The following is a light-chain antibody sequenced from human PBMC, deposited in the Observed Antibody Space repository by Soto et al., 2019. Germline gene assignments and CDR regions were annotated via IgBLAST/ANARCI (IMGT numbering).Light chain of an antibody. V-gene: IGKV1-9*01. Sequence: IHLTQSPSSLSASVRDIFTITCRPTVSISGYLAWYQPKPGKAPNLLTYATSTSQSGVPSRFSGSGSGTAFTLTISSLQAEDFATYYCQQVNSYPLTVGGGTKVDIK. CDR2: ATS. CDR1: VSISGY. J-gene: IGKJ4*01. CDR3: QQVNSYPLT.